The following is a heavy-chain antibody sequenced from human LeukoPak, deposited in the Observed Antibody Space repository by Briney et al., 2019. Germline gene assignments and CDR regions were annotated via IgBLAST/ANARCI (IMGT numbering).Heavy chain of an antibody. CDR2: ISTSTGDT. CDR1: GYSFILYG. CDR3: ARDDNYGIFVNVDS. V-gene: IGHV1-18*01. D-gene: IGHD4-11*01. J-gene: IGHJ4*02. Sequence: GASVKVSCKTSGYSFILYGISWVRQAPGQGPEWMGWISTSTGDTKYTQKFQGRVTLTTDTSTSTAYMELSSLRSDDTAVYYCARDDNYGIFVNVDSWGQGTLVTVSS.